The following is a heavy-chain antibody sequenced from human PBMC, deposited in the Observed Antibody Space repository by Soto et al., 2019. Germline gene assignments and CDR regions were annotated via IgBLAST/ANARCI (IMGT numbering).Heavy chain of an antibody. CDR1: GFTFGDYA. Sequence: PGGSLRLSCTASGFTFGDYAMSWFRQAPGKGLEWVGFIRSKAYGGTTEYAASVKGRFTISRDDSKSIAYLQMNSLKTEDTAVYYCTRDRGIRYFDWPTYYYYYYGMDVWGQGTMVTVSS. CDR2: IRSKAYGGTT. V-gene: IGHV3-49*03. J-gene: IGHJ6*02. D-gene: IGHD3-9*01. CDR3: TRDRGIRYFDWPTYYYYYYGMDV.